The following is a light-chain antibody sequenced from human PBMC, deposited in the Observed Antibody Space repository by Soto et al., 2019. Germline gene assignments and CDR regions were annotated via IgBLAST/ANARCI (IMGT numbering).Light chain of an antibody. CDR2: DAS. CDR3: QQYDSYSSGP. CDR1: QTINSW. Sequence: DIQMTQSPSTLSASVGDRVTITCRASQTINSWLGWYQQKPGKAPKVLIFDASSLKTGVPSRFSGSGSGTEFTLTISNLQRDDFATYYCQQYDSYSSGPFGQGTKVEIK. V-gene: IGKV1-5*01. J-gene: IGKJ1*01.